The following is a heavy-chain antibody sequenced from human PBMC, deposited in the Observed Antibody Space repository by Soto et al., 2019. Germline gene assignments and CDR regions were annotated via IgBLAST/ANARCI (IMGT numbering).Heavy chain of an antibody. CDR2: ISWNSATI. CDR3: AKEVLRAFDI. J-gene: IGHJ3*02. V-gene: IGHV3-9*01. Sequence: EVQLVESGGGLVQPGRSLTLSCAASGFTFDDYAMHWVRQAPGKGLEWVSGISWNSATIGYADSVKGRFTISRDSAKNSLYLQMNSMRPEDTALYYCAKEVLRAFDIWGQGTMVTVSS. CDR1: GFTFDDYA.